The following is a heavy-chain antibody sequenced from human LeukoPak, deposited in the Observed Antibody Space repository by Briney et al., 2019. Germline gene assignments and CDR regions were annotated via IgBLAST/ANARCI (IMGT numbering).Heavy chain of an antibody. D-gene: IGHD2-8*01. V-gene: IGHV3-21*01. CDR2: ISSSSSYI. CDR3: ARGIRYCTNGVCYRGDY. CDR1: GFTFSSYS. J-gene: IGHJ4*02. Sequence: PGGSLRLSCAASGFTFSSYSMNWVRQAPGKGLEWVSSISSSSSYIYYADSVKGRFTISRDNAKNSLYLQMNSLRAEDTAVYYCARGIRYCTNGVCYRGDYWGQGTLVTVSS.